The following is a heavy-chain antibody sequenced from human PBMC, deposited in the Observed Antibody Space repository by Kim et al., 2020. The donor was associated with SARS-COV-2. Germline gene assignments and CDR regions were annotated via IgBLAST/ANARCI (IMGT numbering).Heavy chain of an antibody. CDR3: ASFPPSNAGAFDA. Sequence: SETLSLTCTVSGRSISTYYWSWIRQPPGKGLECIGYMFYGGTTYYNPSLKSRVTLSLDTSKNQFSLTLTSVTAADTAVYYCASFPPSNAGAFDAWAKGQWSPSLQ. CDR2: MFYGGTT. CDR1: GRSISTYY. D-gene: IGHD2-8*01. J-gene: IGHJ3*01. V-gene: IGHV4-59*13.